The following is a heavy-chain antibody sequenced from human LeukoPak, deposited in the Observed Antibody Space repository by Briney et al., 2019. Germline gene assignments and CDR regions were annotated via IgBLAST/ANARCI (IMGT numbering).Heavy chain of an antibody. D-gene: IGHD3-10*01. CDR3: ARERRRSGSYHIPSGAFDI. Sequence: SETLSLTCTVSGGSISSYYWSWIRQPAGKGLEWIGRIYNSGSTNYNPSLKSRVTMSLDTSKSQFSLKLSSVPAADTAVYYCARERRRSGSYHIPSGAFDIWGQGTMVTVSS. CDR2: IYNSGST. V-gene: IGHV4-4*07. CDR1: GGSISSYY. J-gene: IGHJ3*02.